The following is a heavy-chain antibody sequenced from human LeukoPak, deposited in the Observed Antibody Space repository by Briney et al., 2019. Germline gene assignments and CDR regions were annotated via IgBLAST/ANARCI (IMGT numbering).Heavy chain of an antibody. J-gene: IGHJ4*02. V-gene: IGHV3-7*01. D-gene: IGHD3-10*01. CDR2: IKQDGSEK. CDR3: ARDAYYGSGSYLGNDYFDY. CDR1: GFTFSSYW. Sequence: GRSLRLSCAASGFTFSSYWMSWVRQAPGKGLEWVANIKQDGSEKYYVDSVKGRFTISRDNSKNTLYLQMNSLRAEDTAVYYCARDAYYGSGSYLGNDYFDYWGQGTLVTVSS.